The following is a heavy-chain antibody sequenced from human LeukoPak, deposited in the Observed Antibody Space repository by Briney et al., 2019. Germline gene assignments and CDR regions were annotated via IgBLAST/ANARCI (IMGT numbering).Heavy chain of an antibody. CDR2: IYGGGKT. CDR1: GLPVNFNY. Sequence: GGSLRLSCVVSGLPVNFNYMAWVRQAPGKGLECVSFIYGGGKTYYADSVTGRFTISRDNSKSTLFLQMNSLRAEDTAIYYCATQSSYYYGSGSYYDSWGQGTLVTVSS. D-gene: IGHD3-10*01. J-gene: IGHJ4*02. CDR3: ATQSSYYYGSGSYYDS. V-gene: IGHV3-66*01.